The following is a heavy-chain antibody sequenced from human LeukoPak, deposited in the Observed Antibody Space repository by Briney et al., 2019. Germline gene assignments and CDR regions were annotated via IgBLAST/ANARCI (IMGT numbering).Heavy chain of an antibody. Sequence: GASVKASSKASGYTFTSYYMHWVRQAHGQRLDWRGIINPTGGSTTPAQTSHGRVTMTRDTSTSTVYMELSSLRSEDTAVYYSARDGRLRSDEHVDYWGQGTLVTVSS. V-gene: IGHV1-46*01. D-gene: IGHD4-17*01. J-gene: IGHJ4*02. CDR3: ARDGRLRSDEHVDY. CDR1: GYTFTSYY. CDR2: INPTGGST.